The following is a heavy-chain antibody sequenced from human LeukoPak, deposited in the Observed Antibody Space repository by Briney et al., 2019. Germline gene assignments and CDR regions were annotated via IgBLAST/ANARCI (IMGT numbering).Heavy chain of an antibody. V-gene: IGHV1-18*01. J-gene: IGHJ6*03. CDR1: GYTFTSYG. Sequence: ASVKVSCKASGYTFTSYGISWVRQAPGQGLEWMGWISAYNGNTNYAQKLQGRVTKTTDTSTSTAYMELRSLRSDDTAVYYCARDNSSSSWYVKYYYYYYMDVWGKGTTVTVSS. CDR3: ARDNSSSSWYVKYYYYYYMDV. D-gene: IGHD6-13*01. CDR2: ISAYNGNT.